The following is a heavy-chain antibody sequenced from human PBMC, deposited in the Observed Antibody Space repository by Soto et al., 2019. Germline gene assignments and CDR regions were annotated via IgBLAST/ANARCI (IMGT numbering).Heavy chain of an antibody. CDR2: VDYSGYT. Sequence: QVQLQESGPGLVKPSDTLSLTCTVSGGSFRPFFWSWIRQPPGKRVEWIGYVDYSGYTAYNPSLRSRVNRSLDTSQSQFSLQLSSVTPADTAVYYCARGVSSSYWFDPWGQGTQVAVSS. V-gene: IGHV4-59*07. CDR3: ARGVSSSYWFDP. J-gene: IGHJ5*02. CDR1: GGSFRPFF. D-gene: IGHD3-10*01.